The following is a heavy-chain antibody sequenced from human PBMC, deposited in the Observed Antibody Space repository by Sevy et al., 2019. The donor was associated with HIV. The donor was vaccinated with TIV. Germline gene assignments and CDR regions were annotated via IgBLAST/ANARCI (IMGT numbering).Heavy chain of an antibody. J-gene: IGHJ4*02. Sequence: GGSLRLSCAASGFTLNSYWMSRVRQAPRKGLEWVANIKQDGSVKYYVDSVKGRFTISRDNARNLVYLQMSSLTAEDTALYYCVRAIAADASLWGQGTLVTVSS. V-gene: IGHV3-7*01. CDR2: IKQDGSVK. CDR1: GFTLNSYW. D-gene: IGHD6-13*01. CDR3: VRAIAADASL.